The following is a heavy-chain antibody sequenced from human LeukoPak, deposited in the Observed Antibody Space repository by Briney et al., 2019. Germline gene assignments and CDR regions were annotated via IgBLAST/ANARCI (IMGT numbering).Heavy chain of an antibody. V-gene: IGHV4-4*07. Sequence: PSETLSLTCTVSGGSISSYYWSWIRQPAGKGLEWVGHIYSSGSTNYNPSLESRVTMSIDTSKNQFSLKLTSVTAADTAVYYCAKGGRGMAVPEFDYWGQGTLVTVSS. CDR1: GGSISSYY. J-gene: IGHJ4*02. D-gene: IGHD6-19*01. CDR3: AKGGRGMAVPEFDY. CDR2: IYSSGST.